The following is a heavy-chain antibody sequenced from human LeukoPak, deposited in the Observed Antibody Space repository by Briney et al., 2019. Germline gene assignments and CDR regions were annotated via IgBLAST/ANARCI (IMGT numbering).Heavy chain of an antibody. CDR1: ELTFSSYE. J-gene: IGHJ4*02. Sequence: GGSLRLSCAASELTFSSYEMTWVRQAPGKGLEWVSYISSSGNSIYYADSVKGRFTISRDNAKNSLYLQMNNLRADDTAVYFCAREVGLRIDLGGGGPLVTVPS. CDR3: AREVGLRIDL. CDR2: ISSSGNSI. V-gene: IGHV3-48*03. D-gene: IGHD5/OR15-5a*01.